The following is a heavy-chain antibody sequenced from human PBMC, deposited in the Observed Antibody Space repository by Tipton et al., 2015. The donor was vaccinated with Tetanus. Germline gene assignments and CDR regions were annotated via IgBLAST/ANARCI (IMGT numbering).Heavy chain of an antibody. D-gene: IGHD1-20*01. CDR2: TYYRSKWYN. Sequence: GLVKPSQTLSLTCAISGDSVSSNSAAWNWIRQSPSRGLEWLGRTYYRSKWYNDYAVSVKSRITINPDTSKNQFSLRLDSVTAADRGVYFCARRRYQWNRGGFDIWGQGTLVTVSS. CDR3: ARRRYQWNRGGFDI. V-gene: IGHV6-1*01. CDR1: GDSVSSNSAA. J-gene: IGHJ3*02.